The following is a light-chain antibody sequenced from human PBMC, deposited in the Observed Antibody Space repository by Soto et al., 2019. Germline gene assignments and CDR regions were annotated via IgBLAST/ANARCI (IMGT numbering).Light chain of an antibody. CDR1: QSVSRW. J-gene: IGKJ1*01. V-gene: IGKV1-5*03. Sequence: DIQMTQSPSTLSASVGDRVTITCRASQSVSRWLAWYKQKPGEAPKLLIYKASNLESGVSSRFSGSGSGTEFTLTISSLQPDDFATYYCQQYNSYWTFGQGTKVDIK. CDR2: KAS. CDR3: QQYNSYWT.